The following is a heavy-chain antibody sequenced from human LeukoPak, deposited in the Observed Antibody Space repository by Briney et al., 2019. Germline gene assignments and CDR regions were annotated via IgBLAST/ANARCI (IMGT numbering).Heavy chain of an antibody. V-gene: IGHV1-18*01. D-gene: IGHD5-12*01. CDR2: ISGYNGNT. CDR1: GYTFINYR. J-gene: IGHJ4*02. CDR3: ARSSLGTITAGPFDY. Sequence: ASVSVSFKASGYTFINYRIAWVRQAPGQGREGVGWISGYNGNTNYAQKLQGRVSMTTDTSTTTAYMELRSLTSDDTALYSCARSSLGTITAGPFDYWGQGTLVTVSS.